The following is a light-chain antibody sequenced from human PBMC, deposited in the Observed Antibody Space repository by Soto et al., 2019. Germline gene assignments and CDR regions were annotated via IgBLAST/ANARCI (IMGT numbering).Light chain of an antibody. CDR2: DAS. Sequence: EIVLTQSPATLSLSPGERATLSCRASQSVSSYLAWYQQKPGQAPRLLISDASNRATGIPARFSGSGSGTDSTLTVSSLEPADFAVYYCQQRRDLPLTFGGGTKVEI. CDR3: QQRRDLPLT. CDR1: QSVSSY. V-gene: IGKV3-11*01. J-gene: IGKJ4*01.